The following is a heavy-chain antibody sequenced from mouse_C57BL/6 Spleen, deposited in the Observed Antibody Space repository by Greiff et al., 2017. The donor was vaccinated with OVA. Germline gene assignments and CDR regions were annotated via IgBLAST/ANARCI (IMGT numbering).Heavy chain of an antibody. CDR2: IDPEDGDT. CDR3: TTSGSSYGYAMDY. Sequence: VQLQQSGAELVRPGASVKLSCTASGFNIKDYYMHWVKQRPEQGLEWIGRIDPEDGDTEYAPKFQGKATMTADTSSNTAYLQLSSRTSEDTAVYYCTTSGSSYGYAMDYWGQGTSVTVSS. J-gene: IGHJ4*01. CDR1: GFNIKDYY. V-gene: IGHV14-1*01. D-gene: IGHD1-1*01.